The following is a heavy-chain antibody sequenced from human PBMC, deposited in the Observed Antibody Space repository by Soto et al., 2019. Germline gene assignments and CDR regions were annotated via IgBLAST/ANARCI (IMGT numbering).Heavy chain of an antibody. V-gene: IGHV1-8*01. CDR1: GYTFTSYD. CDR2: MNPNTGNS. J-gene: IGHJ4*02. Sequence: ASVKVSCKASGYTFTSYDIYWVRQATGQGLEWMGWMNPNTGNSGYAQKFQGRVTVTSDTSINTVHMELSSLRSEDTAVYYCARRAETNGWNGFGADKYYFDFWGQGTLVTVSS. CDR3: ARRAETNGWNGFGADKYYFDF. D-gene: IGHD1-1*01.